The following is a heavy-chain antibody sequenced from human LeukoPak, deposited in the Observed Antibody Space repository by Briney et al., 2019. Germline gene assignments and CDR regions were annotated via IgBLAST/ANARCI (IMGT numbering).Heavy chain of an antibody. J-gene: IGHJ4*02. CDR2: INPNSGGT. D-gene: IGHD3-10*01. CDR3: ARVLRGNGRCDY. CDR1: GYTFTGYY. Sequence: ASVKVSCKASGYTFTGYYMHWVRQAPGQGLKWMGWINPNSGGTNYAQKFQGRVTMTRDTSISTAYMELSRLRSDDTAVYYCARVLRGNGRCDYWGQGTLVTVSS. V-gene: IGHV1-2*02.